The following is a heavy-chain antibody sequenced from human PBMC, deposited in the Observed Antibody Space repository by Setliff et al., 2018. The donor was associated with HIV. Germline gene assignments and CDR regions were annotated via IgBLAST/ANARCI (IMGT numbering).Heavy chain of an antibody. D-gene: IGHD1-26*01. J-gene: IGHJ3*02. CDR1: GDSISSSNW. CDR2: IYQSGRT. Sequence: SETLSLTCAVSGDSISSSNWWSWVRQPPGKGLEWIGEIYQSGRTNYNPSLKSRVTKSVDKSKNQFSLKLSSVTAADTAVYYCARDRGASGSYYAGAFDIWGQGTMVT. V-gene: IGHV4-4*02. CDR3: ARDRGASGSYYAGAFDI.